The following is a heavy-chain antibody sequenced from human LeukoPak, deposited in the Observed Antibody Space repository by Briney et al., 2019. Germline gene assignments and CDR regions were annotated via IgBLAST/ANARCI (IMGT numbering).Heavy chain of an antibody. D-gene: IGHD5-12*01. J-gene: IGHJ6*03. Sequence: SETLSLTCSVSGYSISSGYYWGWIRQPPGKGLEWIGIIYHSGGTYYNPSLKSRVTLSIDTSKNQFSLKVTSVTAADTAVYYCARVDWLRDYYYYMDVWGKGTTVTVSS. V-gene: IGHV4-38-2*02. CDR1: GYSISSGYY. CDR3: ARVDWLRDYYYYMDV. CDR2: IYHSGGT.